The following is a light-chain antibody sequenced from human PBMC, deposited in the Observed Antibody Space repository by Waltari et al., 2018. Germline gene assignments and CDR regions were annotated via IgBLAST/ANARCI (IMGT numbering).Light chain of an antibody. V-gene: IGLV3-21*01. CDR2: YDS. Sequence: SYVLTQPPSVSVAPGETARLTCGGNNIESQSVNWYRQRPGQAPVLVISYDSDRPSGIPDRLSGSNSGNTATLTISRVEAGDEADYYCQVWDANTDPGVFGTGTEVTVL. J-gene: IGLJ1*01. CDR1: NIESQS. CDR3: QVWDANTDPGV.